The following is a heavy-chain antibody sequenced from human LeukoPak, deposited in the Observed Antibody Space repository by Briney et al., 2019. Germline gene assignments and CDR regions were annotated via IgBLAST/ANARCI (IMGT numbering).Heavy chain of an antibody. V-gene: IGHV1-18*01. D-gene: IGHD4-23*01. J-gene: IGHJ6*03. CDR3: ARAYTTTVAYYMDV. Sequence: ASVKVSCKASGYTFTSYGISWVRQAPGQGLEWMGWISAYNGNTNYAQKLQGRVTMTTDTSTSTAYMELRSLRSDDTAVYYCARAYTTTVAYYMDVWGKGTTVTVSS. CDR2: ISAYNGNT. CDR1: GYTFTSYG.